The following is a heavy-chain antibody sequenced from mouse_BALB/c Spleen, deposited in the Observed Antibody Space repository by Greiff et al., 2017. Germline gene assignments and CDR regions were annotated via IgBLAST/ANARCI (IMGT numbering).Heavy chain of an antibody. CDR2: ISYSGST. D-gene: IGHD3-2*01. CDR3: ARGGDSSGYAMDY. J-gene: IGHJ4*01. Sequence: VQLKESGPGLVKPSQSLSLTCTVTGYSITSDYAWNWIRQFPGNKLEWMGYISYSGSTSYNPSLKSRISITRDTSKNQFFLQLNSVTTEDTATYYCARGGDSSGYAMDYWGQGTSVTVSS. CDR1: GYSITSDYA. V-gene: IGHV3-2*02.